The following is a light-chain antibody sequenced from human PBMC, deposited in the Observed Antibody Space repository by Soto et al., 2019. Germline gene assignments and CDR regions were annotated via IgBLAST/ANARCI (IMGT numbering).Light chain of an antibody. J-gene: IGLJ1*01. Sequence: QSVLTQPPSVSGAPGQRVTISCTGNNSNLGAGYDVHWYQQLPGAAPKLVIFGNRNRPSGVPERFSGSKSGSSASLAITGLQAEDEADYYCQSFDSSRRGSVFGSGTKVTVL. CDR3: QSFDSSRRGSV. CDR2: GNR. V-gene: IGLV1-40*01. CDR1: NSNLGAGYD.